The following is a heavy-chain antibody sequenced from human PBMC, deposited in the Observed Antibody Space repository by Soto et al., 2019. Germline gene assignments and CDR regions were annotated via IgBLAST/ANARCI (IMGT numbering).Heavy chain of an antibody. D-gene: IGHD2-15*01. CDR2: ISGSGGST. J-gene: IGHJ6*02. CDR1: GFTFSSYA. Sequence: PGGSLRLSCAASGFTFSSYAMSWVRQAPGKGLEWVSAISGSGGSTYYADSVKGRFTISRDNSKNTLYLQMNSLRAEDTAVYYCALMGGGLEGYCSGGSCYPRVNYGMDVWGQGTTVTVS. CDR3: ALMGGGLEGYCSGGSCYPRVNYGMDV. V-gene: IGHV3-23*01.